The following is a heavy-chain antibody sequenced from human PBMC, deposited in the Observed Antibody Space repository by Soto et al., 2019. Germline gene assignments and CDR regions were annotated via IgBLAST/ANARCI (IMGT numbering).Heavy chain of an antibody. D-gene: IGHD1-7*01. J-gene: IGHJ6*02. CDR1: GGTYSSYA. V-gene: IGHV1-69*13. CDR3: ATSGGLELRYYYYGMDV. Sequence: SVKVSCKASGGTYSSYAISWVRQATGQGLEWMGGIIPIFGTANYAQKFQGRVTITADESPSTAYMELSSLRSEDTAVYYCATSGGLELRYYYYGMDVWGQGTTVTVSS. CDR2: IIPIFGTA.